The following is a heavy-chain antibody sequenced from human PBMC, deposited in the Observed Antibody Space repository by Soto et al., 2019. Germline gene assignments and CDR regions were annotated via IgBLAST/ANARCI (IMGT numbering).Heavy chain of an antibody. D-gene: IGHD3-3*01. J-gene: IGHJ4*02. Sequence: SETLSLTCTVSGGSISSYYWSWIRQPQGKGLEWIGYIYYSGSTNYNPSLKSRVTISVDTSKNQFSLKLSSVTAADTAVYYCARTQKITIFGVVTPPAYWGQGTLVTVSS. CDR1: GGSISSYY. CDR2: IYYSGST. V-gene: IGHV4-59*08. CDR3: ARTQKITIFGVVTPPAY.